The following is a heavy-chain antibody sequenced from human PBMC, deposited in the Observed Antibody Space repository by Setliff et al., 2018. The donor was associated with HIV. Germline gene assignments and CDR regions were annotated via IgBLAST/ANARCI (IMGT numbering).Heavy chain of an antibody. CDR2: INPSGGST. CDR3: ARDSRTGYFDS. CDR1: GGTFSSYA. J-gene: IGHJ4*02. D-gene: IGHD2-2*01. Sequence: ASVKVSCKASGGTFSSYAISWVRQAPGQGLEWMGIINPSGGSTTYAQKFQGRVTTTRDTSTSTVYMELSSLRSEDTAVYYCARDSRTGYFDSWGQGTLVTVSS. V-gene: IGHV1-46*01.